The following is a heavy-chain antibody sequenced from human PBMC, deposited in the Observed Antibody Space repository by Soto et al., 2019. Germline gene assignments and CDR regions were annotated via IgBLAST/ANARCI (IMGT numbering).Heavy chain of an antibody. Sequence: PSETLSLTCTVSGGSISSGGYYWSWIRQHPGKGLEWIGYIYYSGSTYYNPSLKSRVTISVDTSKNQFSLKLSSVTAADTAVYYCAREYGDNYYFDYWGQGTLVTVSS. V-gene: IGHV4-31*03. CDR3: AREYGDNYYFDY. CDR2: IYYSGST. D-gene: IGHD4-17*01. CDR1: GGSISSGGYY. J-gene: IGHJ4*02.